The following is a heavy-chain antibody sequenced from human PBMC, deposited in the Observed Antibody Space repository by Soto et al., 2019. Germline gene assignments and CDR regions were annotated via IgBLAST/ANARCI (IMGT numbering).Heavy chain of an antibody. J-gene: IGHJ4*02. D-gene: IGHD1-1*01. CDR1: GFAFNRYS. CDR2: ISETSRTI. Sequence: GGSLRLSCTASGFAFNRYSMNWVRQAPGRGLEWLAYISETSRTIYYADSVKGRSTISRDSARNSVYLQMNSLRDEDAAVYFCARDPDTPLERVFDHWGQGTLVTVS. V-gene: IGHV3-48*02. CDR3: ARDPDTPLERVFDH.